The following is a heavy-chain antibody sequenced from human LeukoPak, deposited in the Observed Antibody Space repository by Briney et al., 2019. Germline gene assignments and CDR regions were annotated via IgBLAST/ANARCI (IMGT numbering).Heavy chain of an antibody. J-gene: IGHJ4*02. V-gene: IGHV3-23*01. CDR1: GFTFNNYG. Sequence: GGSLRLSCAISGFTFNNYGMSWVRHAPGMGLEWVSHIVDGGETTYYADSVKGRFTISRDYSKNTLYLQMNSVRAEDTAVYYCARKAARTSGYDYWGQGILVTVSS. CDR2: IVDGGETT. D-gene: IGHD3-22*01. CDR3: ARKAARTSGYDY.